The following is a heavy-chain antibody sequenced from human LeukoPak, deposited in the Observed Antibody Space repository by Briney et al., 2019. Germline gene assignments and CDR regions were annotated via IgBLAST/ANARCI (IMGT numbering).Heavy chain of an antibody. V-gene: IGHV3-30*18. CDR1: GFTFSSYG. Sequence: PGGSLRLSCAASGFTFSSYGMHWVRQAPGKGLEWVAAISYDGSNKYYADSVRGRFTISRDNSKNTLYLQMNSLRAEDTAVYYCAKDLEVYSSSWGQGTLVTVSS. D-gene: IGHD6-6*01. J-gene: IGHJ4*02. CDR3: AKDLEVYSSS. CDR2: ISYDGSNK.